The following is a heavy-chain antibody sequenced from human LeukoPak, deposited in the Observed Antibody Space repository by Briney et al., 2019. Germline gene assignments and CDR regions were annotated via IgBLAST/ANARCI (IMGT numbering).Heavy chain of an antibody. CDR1: GYTFTGYY. V-gene: IGHV1-2*02. CDR2: INPNSGGT. CDR3: ARGDIVATIEFDY. J-gene: IGHJ4*02. Sequence: GASVKVSCKASGYTFTGYYMHWVRQAPGQGLEWKGWINPNSGGTNYAQKFQGRVTMTSDTSISTAYMELSRLRSDDTAVYYCARGDIVATIEFDYWGQGTLVTVSS. D-gene: IGHD5-12*01.